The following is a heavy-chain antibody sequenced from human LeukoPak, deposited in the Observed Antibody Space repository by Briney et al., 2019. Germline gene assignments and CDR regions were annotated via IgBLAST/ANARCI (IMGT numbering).Heavy chain of an antibody. J-gene: IGHJ4*02. CDR3: AIATPYSSSWTPLDY. CDR2: IYYSGDT. D-gene: IGHD6-13*01. V-gene: IGHV4-31*03. Sequence: SQTLSLTCTVSGASISSGGYYWSWIRQHRGKGLEWIGYIYYSGDTYYNPSLKSRVTISGDTSKNQFALKLSSVTAADTAVYYCAIATPYSSSWTPLDYWGQGTLVTVSS. CDR1: GASISSGGYY.